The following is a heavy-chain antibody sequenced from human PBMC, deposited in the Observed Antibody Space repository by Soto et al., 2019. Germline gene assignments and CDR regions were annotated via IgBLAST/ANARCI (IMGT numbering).Heavy chain of an antibody. J-gene: IGHJ4*02. CDR1: GFTFADYG. CDR3: ARDQDILTSFDY. CDR2: INWNGGST. D-gene: IGHD3-9*01. V-gene: IGHV3-20*04. Sequence: GGSLRLSCAASGFTFADYGMSWVRQAPGKGLEWVSGINWNGGSTGYADSVKGRFTISRDNAKNSLYLQMNSLRAEDTAVYYCARDQDILTSFDYWGQGTLVTVSS.